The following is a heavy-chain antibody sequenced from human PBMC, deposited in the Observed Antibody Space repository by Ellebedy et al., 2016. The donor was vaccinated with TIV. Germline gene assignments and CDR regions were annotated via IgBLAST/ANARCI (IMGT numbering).Heavy chain of an antibody. J-gene: IGHJ4*02. CDR1: GYTFTNYG. CDR2: ISAYNGNT. V-gene: IGHV1-18*01. Sequence: ASVKVSCXASGYTFTNYGISWVRQAPGQGLEWMGWISAYNGNTNYAQKLQGRVTMTTDTSTSTVYMELRSLRSDDTAVYYCARAGEGFDYGDYNARDLDYWGQGTLVTVSS. D-gene: IGHD4-17*01. CDR3: ARAGEGFDYGDYNARDLDY.